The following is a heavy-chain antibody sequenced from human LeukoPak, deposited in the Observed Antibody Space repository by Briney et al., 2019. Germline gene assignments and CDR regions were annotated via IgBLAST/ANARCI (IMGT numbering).Heavy chain of an antibody. J-gene: IGHJ3*02. CDR2: IYYSGST. CDR1: GGSISSYY. V-gene: IGHV4-59*01. Sequence: SETLSLTCTVSGGSISSYYWSWIRQPPGKGLEWIGYIYYSGSTNYNPSLKSRVTISVDTSKNQFSLKLRSVTAADTAVYHCARDIPVRGVMSAFDIWGQGTMVTVSS. CDR3: ARDIPVRGVMSAFDI. D-gene: IGHD3-10*02.